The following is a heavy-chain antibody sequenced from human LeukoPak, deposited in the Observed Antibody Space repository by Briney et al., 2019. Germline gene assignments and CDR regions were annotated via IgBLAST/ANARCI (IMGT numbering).Heavy chain of an antibody. D-gene: IGHD5-18*01. V-gene: IGHV3-23*01. CDR1: GFTISSDA. CDR3: AKRRSRNTGPFES. CDR2: SSGSNT. Sequence: GGSLRLSCVASGFTISSDAMTWVRQAPGKGLEWVSASSGSNTFYTYSVRGRVTISRDDSKNILYLQMNSLRAEDTAVYYCAKRRSRNTGPFESWGQGTLVTVSP. J-gene: IGHJ4*02.